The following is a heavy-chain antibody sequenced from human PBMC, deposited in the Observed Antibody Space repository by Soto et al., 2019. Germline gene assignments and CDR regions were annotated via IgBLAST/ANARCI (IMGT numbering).Heavy chain of an antibody. V-gene: IGHV2-26*01. D-gene: IGHD2-2*01. CDR1: GFSLSNARMG. Sequence: QVTLKESGPVLVKPTETLTLTCTVSGFSLSNARMGVSWIRQPPGKALEWLAHIFSNDEKSYSTSLKSRLTISKDTSKSQVVLTMTNMDPVDTATYYRARITYQGYYYYGMDVWGQGTTVTVSS. CDR3: ARITYQGYYYYGMDV. CDR2: IFSNDEK. J-gene: IGHJ6*02.